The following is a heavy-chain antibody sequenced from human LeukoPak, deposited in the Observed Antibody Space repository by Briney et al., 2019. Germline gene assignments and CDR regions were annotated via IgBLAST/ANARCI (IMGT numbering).Heavy chain of an antibody. J-gene: IGHJ4*02. V-gene: IGHV1-18*01. Sequence: ASAKVSCKASGYTFTNYGITWVRQAPGQGLEWMGWISAYNGNINYIQKLQGRVTMTTDTSTRTAYMELRSLRSDDTAVYYCARDGQYDILTGYYPPFFDYWGQGTLVTVSS. D-gene: IGHD3-9*01. CDR1: GYTFTNYG. CDR2: ISAYNGNI. CDR3: ARDGQYDILTGYYPPFFDY.